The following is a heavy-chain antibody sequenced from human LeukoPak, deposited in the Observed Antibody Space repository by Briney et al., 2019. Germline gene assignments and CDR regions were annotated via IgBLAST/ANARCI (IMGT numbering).Heavy chain of an antibody. CDR3: ATGGHSGSSDAFDI. Sequence: ASVKVSCKASGYTFTGYYMHWVRQATGQGLEWMGWMNPNSGNTGYAQKFQGRVTMTRNTSISTAYMELSSLRSEDTAVYYCATGGHSGSSDAFDIWGQGTMVTVSS. V-gene: IGHV1-8*02. CDR1: GYTFTGYY. D-gene: IGHD1-26*01. CDR2: MNPNSGNT. J-gene: IGHJ3*02.